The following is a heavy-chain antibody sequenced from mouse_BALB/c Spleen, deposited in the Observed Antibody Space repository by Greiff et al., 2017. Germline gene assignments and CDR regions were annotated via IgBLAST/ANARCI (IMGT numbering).Heavy chain of an antibody. CDR2: IHYSGST. Sequence: EVKLMESGPDLVQPSQSLSLTCTVTGYSITSGYSWHWLRQFPGNKLEWMGYIHYSGSTNYNPSLKSRISITRDTSKNQFFLQLNSVTTEDTATYYCARGMTTATAWFAYWGQGTLVTVSA. CDR3: ARGMTTATAWFAY. V-gene: IGHV3-1*02. J-gene: IGHJ3*01. D-gene: IGHD1-2*01. CDR1: GYSITSGYS.